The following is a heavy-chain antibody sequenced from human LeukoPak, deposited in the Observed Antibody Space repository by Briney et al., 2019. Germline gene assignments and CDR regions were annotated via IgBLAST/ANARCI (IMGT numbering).Heavy chain of an antibody. CDR3: ATTKSPGLRGRGAFDI. Sequence: SETLSLTCAIYGGSFSGYYWSWIRQPPGKGLEWIGEINHSGSTNYNPSLKSRVTISVDTSKNQFSLKLSSVTAADTAVYYCATTKSPGLRGRGAFDIWGQGTMVTVSS. J-gene: IGHJ3*02. CDR1: GGSFSGYY. V-gene: IGHV4-34*01. D-gene: IGHD5-18*01. CDR2: INHSGST.